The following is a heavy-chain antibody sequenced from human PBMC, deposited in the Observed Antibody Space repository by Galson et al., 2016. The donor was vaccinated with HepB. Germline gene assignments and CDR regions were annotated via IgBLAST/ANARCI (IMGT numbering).Heavy chain of an antibody. V-gene: IGHV3-9*01. CDR3: AKATSSSWAGALDI. CDR1: GFTFQNYA. Sequence: SLRLSCAASGFTFQNYAMHWARQVPGKGLEWVSGISWNSGSIDYADSVKGRFTISRDNAKNSLYLQMNSLRGEDTAFYYRAKATSSSWAGALDIWGQGTMVTFSS. CDR2: ISWNSGSI. J-gene: IGHJ3*02. D-gene: IGHD6-13*01.